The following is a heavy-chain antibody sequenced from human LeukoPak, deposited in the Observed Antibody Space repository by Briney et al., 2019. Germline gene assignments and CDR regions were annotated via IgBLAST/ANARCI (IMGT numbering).Heavy chain of an antibody. D-gene: IGHD5-18*01. CDR2: INHSGST. J-gene: IGHJ3*02. Sequence: PSETLSLTCAVYGGSFSGYYWSWIRQPPGKGLEWIGEINHSGSTNYNPSLKSRVTISVDTSKNQFSLKLSSVTAADTAVYYCAPHKRGYSYGIDAFDIWGQGTMVTVSS. V-gene: IGHV4-34*01. CDR3: APHKRGYSYGIDAFDI. CDR1: GGSFSGYY.